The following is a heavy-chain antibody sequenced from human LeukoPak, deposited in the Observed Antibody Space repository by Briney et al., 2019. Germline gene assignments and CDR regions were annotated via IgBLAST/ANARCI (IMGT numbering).Heavy chain of an antibody. CDR3: ASTGSSWYENY. J-gene: IGHJ4*02. CDR1: GFTFSSYE. V-gene: IGHV3-64*01. CDR2: ISSNGGST. Sequence: PGGSLRLSCAASGFTFSSYEMNWVRQAPGKGLEYVSAISSNGGSTYYANSVKGRFTISRDNSKNTLYLQMGSLRAEDMAVYYCASTGSSWYENYWGQGTLVTVSS. D-gene: IGHD6-13*01.